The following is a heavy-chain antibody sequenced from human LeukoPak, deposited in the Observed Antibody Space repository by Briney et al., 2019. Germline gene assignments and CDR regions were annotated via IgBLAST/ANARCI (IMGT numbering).Heavy chain of an antibody. CDR2: IYYSGST. CDR3: ARQFYGSGSYYNRGFDP. J-gene: IGHJ5*02. D-gene: IGHD3-10*01. CDR1: GGSISSSSYY. V-gene: IGHV4-39*01. Sequence: SETLSLTCTVSGGSISSSSYYWGWIRQPPGKGLEWIVSIYYSGSTYYNPSLKSRVTISVDTSKNQFSLKLSSVTAADTAVYYCARQFYGSGSYYNRGFDPWGQGTLVTVSS.